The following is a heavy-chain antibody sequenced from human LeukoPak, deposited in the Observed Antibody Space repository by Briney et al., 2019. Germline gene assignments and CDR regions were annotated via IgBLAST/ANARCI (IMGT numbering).Heavy chain of an antibody. CDR3: ARDLSGSLYFDY. CDR1: GASISPYY. J-gene: IGHJ4*02. Sequence: SGTLSLTCTVSGASISPYYWNWIRQPAGKGLEWIGRLYPSGSSDYNPSLKSRVSISVGTSNNQFSLRVTSVTAADTAIYYCARDLSGSLYFDYWSQGILVTVSA. CDR2: LYPSGSS. D-gene: IGHD3-10*01. V-gene: IGHV4-4*07.